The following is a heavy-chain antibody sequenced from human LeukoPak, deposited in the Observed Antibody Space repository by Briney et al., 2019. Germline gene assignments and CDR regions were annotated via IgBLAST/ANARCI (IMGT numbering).Heavy chain of an antibody. J-gene: IGHJ4*02. V-gene: IGHV3-21*01. D-gene: IGHD3-16*01. CDR3: ARDLGPDGYYDY. CDR1: GFTFSSYS. Sequence: TGGSLRLSCAASGFTFSSYSMNWVRQAPGKGLDWVSSISSSSSYIYYADSVKGRFTISRDNAKNSLYLQMNSLRAEDTAVYYCARDLGPDGYYDYWGQGTLVTVSS. CDR2: ISSSSSYI.